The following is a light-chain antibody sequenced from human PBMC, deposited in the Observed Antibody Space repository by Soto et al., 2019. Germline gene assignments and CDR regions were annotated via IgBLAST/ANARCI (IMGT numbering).Light chain of an antibody. CDR2: GAS. CDR1: ESVSSIY. Sequence: ENVLTQSPGTLSLSPGERATLSCRASESVSSIYVAWYQQKPGQAPTLLIHGASTRATGIPDRFSGSGSGTDFTLTIDRLEPEDFAVYYCQQSLNPKTFGQGTKVDIK. V-gene: IGKV3-20*01. CDR3: QQSLNPKT. J-gene: IGKJ1*01.